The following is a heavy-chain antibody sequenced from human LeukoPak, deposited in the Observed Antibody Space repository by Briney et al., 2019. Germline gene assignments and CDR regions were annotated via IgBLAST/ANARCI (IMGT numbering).Heavy chain of an antibody. CDR2: ISAYNGNT. Sequence: ASVKVSCKASGYSFTSYGMSWVRQATGQGLEWMGWISAYNGNTNYAQKLQGRVTMTTDTSTSTAYMELRSLRSDDTAVYYCAREAFTIFGVVALMDVWGKGTTVTVSS. CDR1: GYSFTSYG. CDR3: AREAFTIFGVVALMDV. V-gene: IGHV1-18*01. J-gene: IGHJ6*04. D-gene: IGHD3-3*01.